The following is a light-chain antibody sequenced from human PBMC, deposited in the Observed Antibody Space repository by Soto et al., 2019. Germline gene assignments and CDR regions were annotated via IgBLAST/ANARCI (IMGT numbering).Light chain of an antibody. Sequence: QSALTQPASVSGSPGQSITISCTGTSSDVGDYNYVSWYQQHPGKAPKVMIYDVSNRPSGVSNRFSCSTSGNTASLTISGRQAEDEADYYCSSYTSSSTLVFGTGTKLTVL. CDR1: SSDVGDYNY. CDR2: DVS. V-gene: IGLV2-14*01. CDR3: SSYTSSSTLV. J-gene: IGLJ1*01.